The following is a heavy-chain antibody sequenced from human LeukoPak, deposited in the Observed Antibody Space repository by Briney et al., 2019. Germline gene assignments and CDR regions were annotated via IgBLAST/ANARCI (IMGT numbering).Heavy chain of an antibody. J-gene: IGHJ4*02. CDR3: VRRVFSCQGGGFDY. CDR2: IYYSVST. V-gene: IGHV4-39*01. CDR1: GGSISSSSYY. Sequence: SETLSLTCTVSGGSISSSSYYWDWIRQPPGKGLEWIGSIYYSVSTYYNPSLKSRITISVDTSKSQFSLKLSSVTAADTAIYYCVRRVFSCQGGGFDYWGQGTLVTVSS. D-gene: IGHD2-15*01.